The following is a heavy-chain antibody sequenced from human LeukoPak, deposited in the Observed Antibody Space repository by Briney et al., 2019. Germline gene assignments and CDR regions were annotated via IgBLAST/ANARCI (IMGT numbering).Heavy chain of an antibody. CDR2: IIPIFDIT. CDR3: ARTYFNFETAAGQSVDRQYYYYMDV. Sequence: GASVKVSCKASGGTFSTYAINWVRQAPGQGHEWMGGIIPIFDITNSAQRFQGRVTITTEESTSTAYMEVSSLRSEDTAVYYCARTYFNFETAAGQSVDRQYYYYMDVWGKGTTVTVSS. J-gene: IGHJ6*03. D-gene: IGHD6-13*01. CDR1: GGTFSTYA. V-gene: IGHV1-69*05.